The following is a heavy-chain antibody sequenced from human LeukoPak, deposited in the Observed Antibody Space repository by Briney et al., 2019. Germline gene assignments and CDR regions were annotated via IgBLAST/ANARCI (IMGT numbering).Heavy chain of an antibody. CDR1: GFTFSDYY. CDR3: ARIWMTAAFDI. CDR2: ISSSSSYT. J-gene: IGHJ3*02. V-gene: IGHV3-11*03. Sequence: GGSLRLSCAVSGFTFSDYYMSWIRQAPGKGLEWVSYISSSSSYTNYADSVKGRFTISRDNAKNSLYLQMNSLRAEDTAVYYCARIWMTAAFDIWGQGTMVTVSS. D-gene: IGHD2-21*02.